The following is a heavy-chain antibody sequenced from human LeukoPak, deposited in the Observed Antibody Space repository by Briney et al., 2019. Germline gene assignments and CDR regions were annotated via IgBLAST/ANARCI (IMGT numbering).Heavy chain of an antibody. V-gene: IGHV1-8*03. D-gene: IGHD2-15*01. CDR1: GYTFTSYD. CDR2: MNPNSGNT. Sequence: ASVKVSCKASGYTFTSYDINWVRQATGQGLEWMGWMNPNSGNTGYAQKFQGRVTITRNTSISTAYMELSSLRSEDTAVYYCARDTFFYCSGGSCYGWFDPWGQGTLVTVSS. CDR3: ARDTFFYCSGGSCYGWFDP. J-gene: IGHJ5*02.